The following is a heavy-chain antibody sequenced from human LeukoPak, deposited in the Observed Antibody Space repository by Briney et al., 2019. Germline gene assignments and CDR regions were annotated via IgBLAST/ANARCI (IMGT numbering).Heavy chain of an antibody. D-gene: IGHD5-18*01. CDR3: ARGLGLWSTRERRGGAQVGY. Sequence: GGSLRLSCAASGFTFSSHWMHWVRHAPGKGLVWVSRFNSDGSSLSYAGSVKGRFSISRDNAKNTLYLQMDSLGAEDTAVYCCARGLGLWSTRERRGGAQVGYLGQGTLVTVSS. V-gene: IGHV3-74*01. CDR1: GFTFSSHW. J-gene: IGHJ4*02. CDR2: FNSDGSSL.